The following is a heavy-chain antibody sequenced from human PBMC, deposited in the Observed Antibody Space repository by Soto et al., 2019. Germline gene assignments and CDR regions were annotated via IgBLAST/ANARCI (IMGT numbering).Heavy chain of an antibody. D-gene: IGHD1-26*01. CDR3: ARGLGAQLGTHHYYYGMDV. CDR1: GGSMISYY. J-gene: IGHJ6*02. V-gene: IGHV4-59*08. Sequence: PSETLSLTCTVSGGSMISYYWSWIRQPPGRGLEWIGFIYYAGSTNYNPSLKSRVTISVDTSKNQFSLKLSSVTAADTAVYYCARGLGAQLGTHHYYYGMDVWGQGTTVTVPS. CDR2: IYYAGST.